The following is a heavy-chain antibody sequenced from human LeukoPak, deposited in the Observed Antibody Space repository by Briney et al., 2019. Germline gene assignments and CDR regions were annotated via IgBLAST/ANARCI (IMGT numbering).Heavy chain of an antibody. CDR1: GGSISSSTYY. V-gene: IGHV4-39*01. Sequence: PSETLSLTCTVSGGSISSSTYYWGWIRQPPGKGLKWIGSIYYSGSTYYNPSLKSRVTISVDTSKNQFSLSSVTAADTAVYYCARHSRGPAAGPAFDYWGQGTLVTVSS. J-gene: IGHJ4*02. CDR2: IYYSGST. CDR3: ARHSRGPAAGPAFDY. D-gene: IGHD6-13*01.